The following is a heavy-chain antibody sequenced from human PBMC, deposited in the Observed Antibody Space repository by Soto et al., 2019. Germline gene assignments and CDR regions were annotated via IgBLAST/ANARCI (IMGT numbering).Heavy chain of an antibody. J-gene: IGHJ4*02. Sequence: PGGSLRLSCAASGFTFSSYAMSWVRQAPGKGLEWVSAISGSGGSTYYADSVKGRFTISRDNSKNTLYLQMNSLRAEDTAVYYCAKQTSWDILTGPYYFDYWGQGTLVTVSS. CDR1: GFTFSSYA. V-gene: IGHV3-23*01. D-gene: IGHD3-9*01. CDR2: ISGSGGST. CDR3: AKQTSWDILTGPYYFDY.